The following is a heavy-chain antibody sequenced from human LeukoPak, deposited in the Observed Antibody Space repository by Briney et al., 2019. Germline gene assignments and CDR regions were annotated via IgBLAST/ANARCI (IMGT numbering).Heavy chain of an antibody. J-gene: IGHJ1*01. CDR1: GGSISSSSNS. V-gene: IGHV4-39*01. Sequence: SETLSLTRTVSGGSISSSSNSWGWIRQPPGKGLEWIGSVYHTGETYYNPSLKSRVTISVDTSKSQFSLKLNSVTAADTAVYYCARHVRVGATTVEHWGQGTPVTVSS. CDR3: ARHVRVGATTVEH. D-gene: IGHD1-26*01. CDR2: VYHTGET.